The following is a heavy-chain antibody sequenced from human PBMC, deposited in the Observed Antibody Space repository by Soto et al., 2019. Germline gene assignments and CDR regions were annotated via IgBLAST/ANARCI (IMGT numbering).Heavy chain of an antibody. Sequence: VQLVESGGCVVQPGRSLRLSCAASGFTFITYGMHWVRQAPGKGLEWVAVISYDGSHKSYGDSVKGRFTISRDNSKNTLYLQMNSLRAEDTAVYYCAKETVWEILEGYFEYWGQGTLVTVSS. CDR3: AKETVWEILEGYFEY. V-gene: IGHV3-30*18. CDR2: ISYDGSHK. J-gene: IGHJ4*02. CDR1: GFTFITYG. D-gene: IGHD1-26*01.